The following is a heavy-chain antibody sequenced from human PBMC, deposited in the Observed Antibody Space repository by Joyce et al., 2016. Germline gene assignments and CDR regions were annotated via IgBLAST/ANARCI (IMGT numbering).Heavy chain of an antibody. J-gene: IGHJ4*02. CDR3: ARDGPKTTWDPGYYFDF. Sequence: QVKLVESGGGVVQPGRSLRLSCAASGFTFSGHSMHWVRQAPGKGLDWVASISYDGKNTYYGDSMKGGFTISRDNSKNTVYLQVDSLRTEDTAVYYCARDGPKTTWDPGYYFDFWGQGTLVTVSS. D-gene: IGHD1-14*01. CDR1: GFTFSGHS. CDR2: ISYDGKNT. V-gene: IGHV3-30*04.